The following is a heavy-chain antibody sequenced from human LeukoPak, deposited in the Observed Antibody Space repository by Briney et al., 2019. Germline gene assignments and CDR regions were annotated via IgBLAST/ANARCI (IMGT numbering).Heavy chain of an antibody. CDR1: GGSITGTTYY. CDR2: LYSDGRT. CDR3: ARRSGDWAVNWFDP. D-gene: IGHD2-21*02. Sequence: PSETLSLTCTVSGGSITGTTYYWAWFRQPPGKGLEWIGSLYSDGRTFYGPSLKSRITISGDTSKNHFSQKLTSVTAADTAVYYCARRSGDWAVNWFDPWGQGTLVTVSS. V-gene: IGHV4-39*02. J-gene: IGHJ5*02.